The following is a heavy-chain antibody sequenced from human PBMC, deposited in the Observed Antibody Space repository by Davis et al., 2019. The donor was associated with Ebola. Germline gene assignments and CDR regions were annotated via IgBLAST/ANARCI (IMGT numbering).Heavy chain of an antibody. CDR2: IKQDGSEK. CDR3: ARTGPPNYGSGSYYPFSYYFDY. V-gene: IGHV3-7*01. Sequence: GESLKISCAASGFTFSSYWMSWVRQAPGKGLEWVANIKQDGSEKYYVDSVKGRFTISRDNAKNSLYLQMNSPRAEDTAVYYCARTGPPNYGSGSYYPFSYYFDYWGQGTLVTVSS. D-gene: IGHD3-10*01. J-gene: IGHJ4*02. CDR1: GFTFSSYW.